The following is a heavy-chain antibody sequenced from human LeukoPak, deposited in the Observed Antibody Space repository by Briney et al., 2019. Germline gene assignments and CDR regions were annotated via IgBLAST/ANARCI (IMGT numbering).Heavy chain of an antibody. CDR1: GFTFSSYA. D-gene: IGHD3-22*01. CDR3: AKGGAYYYDSSGYFSI. Sequence: QPGGSLRLSCAASGFTFSSYAMSWVRQAPGKGLEWVSAISGSGGSTYYADSVKGRFTISRDNSKNTLYLQMNSLRAEDTAVYYCAKGGAYYYDSSGYFSIWGQGTMVTVSS. CDR2: ISGSGGST. V-gene: IGHV3-23*01. J-gene: IGHJ3*02.